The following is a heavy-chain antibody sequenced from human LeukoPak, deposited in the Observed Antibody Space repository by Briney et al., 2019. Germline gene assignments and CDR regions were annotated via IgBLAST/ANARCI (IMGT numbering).Heavy chain of an antibody. CDR3: ARDPYSGNYGNYYYYYMDV. J-gene: IGHJ6*03. D-gene: IGHD1-26*01. CDR2: ISNSGSII. V-gene: IGHV3-48*03. CDR1: GFSFNTYD. Sequence: GGSLRLSCAAYGFSFNTYDMNWVRQAPGKGLEWVSFISNSGSIIKYADSVKGRFTISRDNAKDSLYLQMNSLGPEDTAVYYCARDPYSGNYGNYYYYYMDVWGKGTTVTISS.